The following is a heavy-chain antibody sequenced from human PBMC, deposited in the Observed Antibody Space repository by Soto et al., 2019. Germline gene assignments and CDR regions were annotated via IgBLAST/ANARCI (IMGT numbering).Heavy chain of an antibody. CDR2: INHSGST. J-gene: IGHJ6*03. CDR3: ARGFIRFLEWKSPYYYYYMDV. CDR1: GGSFSGYY. Sequence: PSETLSLTCAVYGGSFSGYYWSWIRQPPGKGLEWIGEINHSGSTNYNPSLKSRVTISVDTSKNQFSLKLSSVTAADTAVYYCARGFIRFLEWKSPYYYYYMDVWGKGTTVTVSS. D-gene: IGHD3-3*01. V-gene: IGHV4-34*01.